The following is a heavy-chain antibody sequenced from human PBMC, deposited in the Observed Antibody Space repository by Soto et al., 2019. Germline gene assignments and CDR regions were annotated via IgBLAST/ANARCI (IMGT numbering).Heavy chain of an antibody. CDR3: AKEKLPYSSGWYGMDV. V-gene: IGHV3-30*18. CDR2: ISYDGSNK. J-gene: IGHJ6*02. D-gene: IGHD6-19*01. Sequence: QVQLVESGGGVVQPGRSLRLSCAASGFTFSSYGMHWVRQAPGKGLEWVAVISYDGSNKYYADSVKGRFTISRDNSKNTLYLQMNSLRAEDTAVYYCAKEKLPYSSGWYGMDVWGQGTLVTVSS. CDR1: GFTFSSYG.